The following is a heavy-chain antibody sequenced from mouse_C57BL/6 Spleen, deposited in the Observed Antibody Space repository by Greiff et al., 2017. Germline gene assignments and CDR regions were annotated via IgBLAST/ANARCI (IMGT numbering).Heavy chain of an antibody. CDR2: ISSGGSYT. CDR3: ARHEGKTVEYFDY. V-gene: IGHV5-6*01. D-gene: IGHD1-1*01. Sequence: DVHLVESGGDLVKPGGSLKLSCAASGFTFSSYGMSWVRQTPDKRLEWVATISSGGSYTYYPDSVKGRFTISRDNAKNTLYLQMSSLKSEDTAMYYCARHEGKTVEYFDYWGQGTTLTVSS. CDR1: GFTFSSYG. J-gene: IGHJ2*01.